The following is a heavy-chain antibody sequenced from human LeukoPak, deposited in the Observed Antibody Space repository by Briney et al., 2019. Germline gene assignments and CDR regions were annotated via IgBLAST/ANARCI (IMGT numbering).Heavy chain of an antibody. CDR2: IYHSGST. CDR3: ARSRYCSGGSCYLARAFDI. J-gene: IGHJ3*02. D-gene: IGHD2-15*01. V-gene: IGHV4-30-2*01. Sequence: PSETLSLTCAVSGGSISSGGYSWSWIRQPPGKGLEWIGYIYHSGSTYCNPSLKSRVTISVDRSKNQFSLKLSSVTAADTAVYYCARSRYCSGGSCYLARAFDIWGQGTMVTVSS. CDR1: GGSISSGGYS.